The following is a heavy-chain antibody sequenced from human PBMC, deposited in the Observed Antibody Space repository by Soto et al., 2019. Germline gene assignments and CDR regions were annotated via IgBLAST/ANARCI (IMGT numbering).Heavy chain of an antibody. CDR2: IYWDDDK. J-gene: IGHJ4*02. D-gene: IGHD1-26*01. V-gene: IGHV2-5*02. CDR1: GFSLTTRGVG. Sequence: QITLKESGPTLVKPTQTLTLTCTFSGFSLTTRGVGVGWIRQPPGKALEWLALIYWDDDKRYSPSLKSRLTITXXTXKXXVVLTLTNMDPVDTATYYCAHRRAVVVGATSSFDYWGQGTLVTVSS. CDR3: AHRRAVVVGATSSFDY.